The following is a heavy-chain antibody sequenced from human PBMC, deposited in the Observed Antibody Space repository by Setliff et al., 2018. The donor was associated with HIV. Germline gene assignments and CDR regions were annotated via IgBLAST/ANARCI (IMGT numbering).Heavy chain of an antibody. CDR2: IYPGDSVT. V-gene: IGHV5-51*01. D-gene: IGHD2-21*02. J-gene: IGHJ4*02. CDR3: AKRRRAPGTADLEAF. Sequence: PGESLKISCRASGYAFDNYWIGWVRQMPGEGLEWMGVIYPGDSVTRYGPSFQGQVTISADRSISTAYLQWSSLRASDTAVYYCAKRRRAPGTADLEAFWGQGTLVTVSS. CDR1: GYAFDNYW.